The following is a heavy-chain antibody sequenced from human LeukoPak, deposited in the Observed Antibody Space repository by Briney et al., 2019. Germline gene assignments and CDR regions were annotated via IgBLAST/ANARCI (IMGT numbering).Heavy chain of an antibody. Sequence: ASVKVSGKASGCTLTNHDIVWLRQAPGQEVEGMGWISTCTEATYYAQKFQDRVTLNTDISTSTVYMDLRRLRTDERAIYYCARVVRSRWSQYYYFMDVWGKGTTVIVSS. CDR3: ARVVRSRWSQYYYFMDV. CDR1: GCTLTNHD. CDR2: ISTCTEAT. V-gene: IGHV1-18*04. J-gene: IGHJ6*03. D-gene: IGHD6-13*01.